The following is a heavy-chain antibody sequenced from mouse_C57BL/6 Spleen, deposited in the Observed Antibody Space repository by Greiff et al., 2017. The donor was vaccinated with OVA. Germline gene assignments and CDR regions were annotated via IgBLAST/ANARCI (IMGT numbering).Heavy chain of an antibody. CDR1: GYAFSSSW. J-gene: IGHJ3*01. V-gene: IGHV1-82*01. CDR3: ANMVPLAY. D-gene: IGHD2-2*01. CDR2: ISPGDGDT. Sequence: VQLQQSGPELVKPGASVKISCKASGYAFSSSWMNWVKQRPGKGLEWIGRISPGDGDTNYNGKFKGKATLTADKSSSTAYMQLSSLTSEDSAVYFCANMVPLAYWGQGTLVTVSA.